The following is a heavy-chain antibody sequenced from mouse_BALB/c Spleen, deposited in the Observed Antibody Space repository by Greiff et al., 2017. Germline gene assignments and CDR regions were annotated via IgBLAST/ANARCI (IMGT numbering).Heavy chain of an antibody. Sequence: DVMLVESGGGLVKPGGSLKLSCAASGFAFSSYDMSWVRQTPAKRLEWVAYISSGGGSTYYPDTVKGRFTISRDNAKNTLYLQMSSLKSEDTAMYYCARRYYYGSSLYWYFEVWGAGTTVTVSS. V-gene: IGHV5-12-1*01. CDR1: GFAFSSYD. CDR2: ISSGGGST. J-gene: IGHJ1*01. D-gene: IGHD1-1*01. CDR3: ARRYYYGSSLYWYFEV.